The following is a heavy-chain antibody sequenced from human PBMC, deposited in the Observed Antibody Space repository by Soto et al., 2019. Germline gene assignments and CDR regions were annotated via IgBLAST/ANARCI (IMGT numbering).Heavy chain of an antibody. CDR2: ITGGGDST. J-gene: IGHJ4*02. CDR1: GFTFGSYA. CDR3: AKLEHNSGGVLDF. D-gene: IGHD3-16*01. Sequence: PGGSLRLSCAGSGFTFGSYAMSWVRHAPGKGLEWVSAITGGGDSTWYADSVKGRVTISRDNSKTTLYLQMNSLRAEDTALYYCAKLEHNSGGVLDFWGQGALVTVSS. V-gene: IGHV3-23*01.